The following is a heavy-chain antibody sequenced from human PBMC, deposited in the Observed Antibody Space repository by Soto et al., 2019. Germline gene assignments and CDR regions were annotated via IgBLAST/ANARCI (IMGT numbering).Heavy chain of an antibody. V-gene: IGHV3-7*04. CDR3: AKDGAGYY. CDR1: GFRFSNSW. J-gene: IGHJ4*02. CDR2: IKEDGSEK. D-gene: IGHD2-15*01. Sequence: EVQLVESGGGVVQPGGSLTLSCAASGFRFSNSWMSWVRQTPVKGLEWVANIKEDGSEKYYVDSVKGRFTISRDNTKNSLYLQMNSLRAEDTAVYYCAKDGAGYYWGQGTLVTVSS.